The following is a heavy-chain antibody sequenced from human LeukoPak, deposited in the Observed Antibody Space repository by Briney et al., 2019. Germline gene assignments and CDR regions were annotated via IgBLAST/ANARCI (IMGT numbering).Heavy chain of an antibody. V-gene: IGHV1-2*06. J-gene: IGHJ1*01. Sequence: ASVKVSCKASGYTFTGDYMHWVRQAPGQGLEWMGRINPNSGGTSYAQKFQGRVTMTRDTSISTAYMELSRLRSDDTAVFYCARVIQLPNEYFQHWGQGTLVTVSS. CDR3: ARVIQLPNEYFQH. CDR1: GYTFTGDY. CDR2: INPNSGGT. D-gene: IGHD2-2*01.